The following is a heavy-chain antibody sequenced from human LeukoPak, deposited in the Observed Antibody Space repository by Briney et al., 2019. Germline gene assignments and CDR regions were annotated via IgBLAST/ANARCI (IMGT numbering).Heavy chain of an antibody. Sequence: SETLSLTCTVSGGSINTYYWSWIRQPPGKRLEWLGYVYGSGSAGYSPSLKSRVTISLDTPKKQFSLKVDSVTAADTAVYYCARDYYDSSGHHDAFDIWGQGTMVTVSS. CDR3: ARDYYDSSGHHDAFDI. J-gene: IGHJ3*02. CDR2: VYGSGSA. V-gene: IGHV4-59*01. D-gene: IGHD3-22*01. CDR1: GGSINTYY.